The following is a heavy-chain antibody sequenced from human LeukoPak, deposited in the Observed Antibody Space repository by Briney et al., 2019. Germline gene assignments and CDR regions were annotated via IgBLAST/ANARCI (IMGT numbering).Heavy chain of an antibody. CDR3: ARQGTYSSAIGMGY. CDR1: EGTFNNHY. V-gene: IGHV1-46*02. CDR2: INPSGGST. Sequence: GASVKVSCKASEGTFNNHYMYWVRQAPGQGLEWMGVINPSGGSTSYAQKFQGRVTMTRDTSTRTVYMEVNSLRSEDTAVYYCARQGTYSSAIGMGYWGQGTLVTVSS. J-gene: IGHJ4*02. D-gene: IGHD6-19*01.